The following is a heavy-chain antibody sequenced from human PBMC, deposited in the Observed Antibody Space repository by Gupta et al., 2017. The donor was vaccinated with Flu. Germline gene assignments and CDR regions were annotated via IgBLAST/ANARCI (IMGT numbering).Heavy chain of an antibody. J-gene: IGHJ4*02. CDR2: INGNGAST. V-gene: IGHV3-23*01. D-gene: IGHD4-17*01. Sequence: EVQLLESGGGLVQPGGSLRISCAVSGITLRNYAMSWVRQAPGKGLEGVSNINGNGASTFYADSVKGGFTISRDNSKNTLYLQMNSLRAEDTAVYYCAKNLGYGDYVDSWGQGTLVTVSS. CDR1: GITLRNYA. CDR3: AKNLGYGDYVDS.